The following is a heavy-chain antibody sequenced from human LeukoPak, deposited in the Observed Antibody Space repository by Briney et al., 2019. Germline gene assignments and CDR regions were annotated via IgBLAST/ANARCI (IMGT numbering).Heavy chain of an antibody. D-gene: IGHD5-24*01. CDR2: IWYDGSNK. CDR1: GFTFSSYG. V-gene: IGHV3-33*01. Sequence: GRSLRLSCAASGFTFSSYGMHWVRQAPGKGLEWVAVIWYDGSNKYYADSVKGRFTISRDNSKNTLYLQMNSLRAEDTAVYYCARDTLPGEMATTLDCWGQGTLVTVSS. CDR3: ARDTLPGEMATTLDC. J-gene: IGHJ4*02.